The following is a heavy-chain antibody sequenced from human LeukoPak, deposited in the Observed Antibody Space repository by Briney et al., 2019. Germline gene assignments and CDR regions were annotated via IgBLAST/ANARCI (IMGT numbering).Heavy chain of an antibody. CDR2: IRYDGSNK. V-gene: IGHV3-30*02. CDR3: AKGQLWSGVAYFDY. D-gene: IGHD3-10*01. Sequence: PGGSLRLSCAASGFTFSSYGMHWVRQAPGKGLEWVAFIRYDGSNKYYADSVKGRFTISRDNSKNTLYLHMNSLRAEDTAVYYCAKGQLWSGVAYFDYWGQGTLATVSS. J-gene: IGHJ4*02. CDR1: GFTFSSYG.